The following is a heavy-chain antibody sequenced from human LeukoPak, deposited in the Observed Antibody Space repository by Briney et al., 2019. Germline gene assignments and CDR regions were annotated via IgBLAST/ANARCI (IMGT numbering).Heavy chain of an antibody. Sequence: ASVKVSCKSSGYTFTVYYMHWVRQAPGQGLEWMGWINPNSGGTDYAQKFQGRVTMTRDTSISTAYMELSRLRSDDTAVYYCARLVGGSGYGVYLSCEYWGQGTLVTVSS. CDR2: INPNSGGT. CDR1: GYTFTVYY. V-gene: IGHV1-2*02. J-gene: IGHJ4*02. CDR3: ARLVGGSGYGVYLSCEY. D-gene: IGHD5/OR15-5a*01.